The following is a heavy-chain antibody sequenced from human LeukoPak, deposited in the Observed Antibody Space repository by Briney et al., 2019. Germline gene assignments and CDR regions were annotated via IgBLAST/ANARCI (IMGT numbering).Heavy chain of an antibody. V-gene: IGHV4-4*07. CDR3: ARDGVPLTNLVARPFHP. D-gene: IGHD1-14*01. CDR1: GGSMRNSY. Sequence: PSETLSLTCTVSGGSMRNSYWSWIRQPAGKGLEGGGRIFTTGSTNYSPSLERRVTMSIDKSKNQFYLKMTSVTAADTAVYYCARDGVPLTNLVARPFHPWGQGTLVTVSS. J-gene: IGHJ1*01. CDR2: IFTTGST.